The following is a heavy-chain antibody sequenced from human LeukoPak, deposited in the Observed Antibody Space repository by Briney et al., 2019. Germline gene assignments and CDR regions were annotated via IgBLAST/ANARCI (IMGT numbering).Heavy chain of an antibody. V-gene: IGHV4-34*01. J-gene: IGHJ4*02. CDR1: GGSFSGYY. Sequence: KPSETLSLTCAVYGGSFSGYYWSWIRQPPGKGLEWIGEINHSGSTNYNPSLKSRVTISVDTSKNQFSLKLSSVTAADTAVYYCGIRAMVERADYFDYWGQGTLVTVSS. CDR2: INHSGST. D-gene: IGHD5-18*01. CDR3: GIRAMVERADYFDY.